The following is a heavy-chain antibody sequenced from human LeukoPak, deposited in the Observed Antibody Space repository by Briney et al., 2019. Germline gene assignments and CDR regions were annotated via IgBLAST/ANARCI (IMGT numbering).Heavy chain of an antibody. CDR2: INTDGSTT. Sequence: TGGSLRLSCAASGFTFSNDWMHWVRQAPGKGLVWVSRINTDGSTTTYADSVKGRFTISRDNAKNTLYLQMNSLRVEDTAVYYCARSRGGSYHYWGQGTLVTVSS. J-gene: IGHJ4*02. D-gene: IGHD3-16*02. CDR3: ARSRGGSYHY. CDR1: GFTFSNDW. V-gene: IGHV3-74*01.